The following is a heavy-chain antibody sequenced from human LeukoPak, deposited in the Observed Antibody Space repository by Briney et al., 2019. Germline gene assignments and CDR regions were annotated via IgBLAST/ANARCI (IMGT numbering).Heavy chain of an antibody. CDR2: IYWNDDK. D-gene: IGHD1-1*01. Sequence: PGXALEWLALIYWNDDKHYSPSLKSRLTITKDTSKNQVVLTMTNMDPVDTATYYCAHRNTTGDAFDIWGQGTMVTVSS. J-gene: IGHJ3*02. CDR3: AHRNTTGDAFDI. V-gene: IGHV2-5*01.